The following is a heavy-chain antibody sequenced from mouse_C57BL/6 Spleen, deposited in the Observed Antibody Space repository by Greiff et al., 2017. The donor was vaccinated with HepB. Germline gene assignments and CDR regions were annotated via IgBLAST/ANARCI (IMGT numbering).Heavy chain of an antibody. CDR3: ARGNRNGSSYRYFDV. CDR2: IYPRSGNT. Sequence: QVQLQQSGAELARPGASVKLSCKASGYTFTSCGISWVKQRTGQGLEWIGEIYPRSGNTYYNEKFKGKATLTADKSSSTAYMELRSLTSEDSAVYFCARGNRNGSSYRYFDVWGTGTTVTVSS. J-gene: IGHJ1*03. V-gene: IGHV1-81*01. D-gene: IGHD1-1*01. CDR1: GYTFTSCG.